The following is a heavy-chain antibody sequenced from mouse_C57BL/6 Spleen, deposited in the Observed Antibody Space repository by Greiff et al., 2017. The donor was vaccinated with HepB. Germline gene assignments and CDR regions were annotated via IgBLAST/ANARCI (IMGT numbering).Heavy chain of an antibody. J-gene: IGHJ4*01. CDR1: GFSLTSYG. CDR3: ATLITTVVAPAMDY. V-gene: IGHV2-2*01. CDR2: IWSGGST. Sequence: QVQLQQSGPGLVQPSQSLSITCTVSGFSLTSYGVHWVRQSPGKGLEWLGVIWSGGSTDYNAAFISRLSISKDNSKSQVFFKMNSLQADDTAIYYCATLITTVVAPAMDYWGQGTSVTVSS. D-gene: IGHD1-1*01.